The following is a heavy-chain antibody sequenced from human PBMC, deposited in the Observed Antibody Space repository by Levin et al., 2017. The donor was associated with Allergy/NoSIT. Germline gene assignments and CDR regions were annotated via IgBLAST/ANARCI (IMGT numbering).Heavy chain of an antibody. J-gene: IGHJ6*02. V-gene: IGHV1-2*02. CDR2: INPNSGGT. Sequence: ASVKVSCKASGYTFTGYYMHWVRQAPGQGLEWMGWINPNSGGTNYAQKFQGRVTMTRDTSISTAYMELSRLRSDDTAVYYCASRRIVVPAAMGDYDYYGMDVWGQGTTVTVSS. CDR3: ASRRIVVPAAMGDYDYYGMDV. CDR1: GYTFTGYY. D-gene: IGHD2-2*01.